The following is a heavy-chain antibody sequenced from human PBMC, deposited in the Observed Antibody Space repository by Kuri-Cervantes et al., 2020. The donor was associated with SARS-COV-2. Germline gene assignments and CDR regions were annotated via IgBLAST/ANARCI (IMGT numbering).Heavy chain of an antibody. CDR3: AREYSSPSGFDY. CDR2: ISYDGSNK. V-gene: IGHV3-30*03. CDR1: GFSFSSYG. Sequence: GESLKISCAASGFSFSSYGMSWVRQAPGKGLEWVAVISYDGSNKYYADSVKGRFTISRDNSKNTLYLQMNSLRAEDTAVYYCAREYSSPSGFDYWGQGTLVTVSS. D-gene: IGHD6-6*01. J-gene: IGHJ4*02.